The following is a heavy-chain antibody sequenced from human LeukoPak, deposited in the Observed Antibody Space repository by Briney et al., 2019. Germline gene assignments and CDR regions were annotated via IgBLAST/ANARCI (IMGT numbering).Heavy chain of an antibody. V-gene: IGHV3-7*01. CDR3: ARGGEVHYFDY. Sequence: HTGGSLRLSCAASGFTFSSHWMSWVRQAPGKGLEWVANIKQDGSEKYYVDSVKGRFTISRDNAKNSLYLQMNSLRAEDTAVYYCARGGEVHYFDYWGQGTLVTVSS. J-gene: IGHJ4*02. CDR1: GFTFSSHW. CDR2: IKQDGSEK.